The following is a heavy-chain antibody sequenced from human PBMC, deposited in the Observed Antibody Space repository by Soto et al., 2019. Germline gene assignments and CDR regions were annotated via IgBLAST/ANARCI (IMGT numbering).Heavy chain of an antibody. V-gene: IGHV1-18*01. CDR3: ARFSGSYYYDSSGYYYELDY. D-gene: IGHD3-22*01. Sequence: GASVKVSCKASGYTFTSYGISWVRQAPGQGLEWMGWISAYNGNTNYAQKLQGRVTMTTDTSTSTAYMELRSLRSDDTTVYYCARFSGSYYYDSSGYYYELDYWGQGTLVTVS. CDR2: ISAYNGNT. J-gene: IGHJ4*02. CDR1: GYTFTSYG.